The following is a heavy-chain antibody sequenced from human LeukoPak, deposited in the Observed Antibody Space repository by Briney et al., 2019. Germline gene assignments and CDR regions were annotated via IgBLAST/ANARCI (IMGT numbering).Heavy chain of an antibody. CDR1: GFSFSSYA. D-gene: IGHD1-26*01. J-gene: IGHJ4*02. Sequence: GGSLKLSCAASGFSFSSYAMSWVRQAPGKGLEWVAHISGSGGNTYCVDSVKGRFTISRDNSKNTLNLQMNSLRAEDTAVYYCAKRVGPTGQRDPLFDHWGQGTLVIVSS. V-gene: IGHV3-23*01. CDR2: ISGSGGNT. CDR3: AKRVGPTGQRDPLFDH.